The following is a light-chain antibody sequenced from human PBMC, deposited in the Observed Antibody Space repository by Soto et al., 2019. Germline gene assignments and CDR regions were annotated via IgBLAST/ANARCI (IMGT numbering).Light chain of an antibody. V-gene: IGKV2-29*03. CDR3: MQCTQLPPT. Sequence: DVVMTQTPLSLSVPPGQPASISCKSRQSLLHLTAETILFWYLQKPGQSPQLLIYGVSTRVSGVPARISGSGSGTDFTLEISRLETDDVGIYYCMQCTQLPPTFGQGTRLEIK. CDR2: GVS. CDR1: QSLLHLTAETI. J-gene: IGKJ5*01.